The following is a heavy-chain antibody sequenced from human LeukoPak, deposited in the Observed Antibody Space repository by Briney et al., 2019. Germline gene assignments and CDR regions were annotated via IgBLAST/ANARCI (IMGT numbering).Heavy chain of an antibody. CDR3: AKKSSRIAVAGTLDY. CDR2: ISGSGGST. D-gene: IGHD6-19*01. J-gene: IGHJ4*02. V-gene: IGHV3-23*01. Sequence: PGGSLRLSCAASGFTFSSYAMSWVRQAPGKGLEWVSAISGSGGSTYYADSVKGRFTISRDNSKNTLYLQMNSLRAEDTAAYYCAKKSSRIAVAGTLDYWGQGTLVIVSS. CDR1: GFTFSSYA.